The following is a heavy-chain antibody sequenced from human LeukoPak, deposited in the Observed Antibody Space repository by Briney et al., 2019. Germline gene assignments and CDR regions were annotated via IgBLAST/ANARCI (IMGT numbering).Heavy chain of an antibody. CDR2: IKKDGSEK. CDR3: ARGEWSSSPFDY. D-gene: IGHD6-6*01. V-gene: IGHV3-7*01. CDR1: GFTFSSHW. J-gene: IGHJ4*02. Sequence: PGGSLRLSCAASGFTFSSHWMSWVRQAPGKGLEWVANIKKDGSEKYYVDAVKGRFTISRDNAKTSLYLQMNSLRAEDTAVYYCARGEWSSSPFDYWGQGTLVTVSS.